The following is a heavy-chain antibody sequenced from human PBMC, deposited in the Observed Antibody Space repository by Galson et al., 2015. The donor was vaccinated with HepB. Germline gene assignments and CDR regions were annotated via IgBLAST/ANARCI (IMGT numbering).Heavy chain of an antibody. CDR1: GYTFTSYA. J-gene: IGHJ6*02. D-gene: IGHD5-18*01. Sequence: SVKVSCKASGYTFTSYAMNWVRQAPGQGLEWMGWINTNTGNPTYAQGFTGRFVFSLDTSVSTAYLQISSLKAEDTAVYYCARDRYSYGYWYYYYYGMDVWGQGTTVTVSS. CDR3: ARDRYSYGYWYYYYYGMDV. V-gene: IGHV7-4-1*02. CDR2: INTNTGNP.